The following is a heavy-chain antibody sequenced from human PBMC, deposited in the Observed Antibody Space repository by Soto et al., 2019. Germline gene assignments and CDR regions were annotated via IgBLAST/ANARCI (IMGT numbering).Heavy chain of an antibody. D-gene: IGHD7-27*01. CDR1: GGTFSGHA. CDR2: LIPLFGTT. CDR3: ARGPNWGYRFDS. Sequence: QVQLVQSGAEVKKPGSSVKVSCEASGGTFSGHAISWVRQAPGQGPEWMGGLIPLFGTTQHAHSFQDRLTITSDKSTSTAYMELTSLRSEDTAIYYCARGPNWGYRFDSWGQGTLVTVSS. J-gene: IGHJ4*02. V-gene: IGHV1-69*06.